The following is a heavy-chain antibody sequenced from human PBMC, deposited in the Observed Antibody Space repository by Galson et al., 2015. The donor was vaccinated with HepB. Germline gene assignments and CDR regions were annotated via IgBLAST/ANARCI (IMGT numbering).Heavy chain of an antibody. D-gene: IGHD2-21*02. CDR3: AKWSERLVVVTADDAFDI. J-gene: IGHJ3*02. CDR1: GFTFDDYA. CDR2: ISWNSGSI. V-gene: IGHV3-9*01. Sequence: SLRLSCAASGFTFDDYAMHWVRQAPGKGLEWVSGISWNSGSIGYADSVKGRFTISRDNAKNSLYLQMNSLRAEDTALYYCAKWSERLVVVTADDAFDIWGQGTMVTVSS.